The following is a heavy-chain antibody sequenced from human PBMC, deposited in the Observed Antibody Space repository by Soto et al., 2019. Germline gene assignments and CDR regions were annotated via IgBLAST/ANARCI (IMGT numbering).Heavy chain of an antibody. CDR3: AKEGAPPRGWFDP. D-gene: IGHD3-10*01. V-gene: IGHV3-23*01. Sequence: GGSLRLSCAASGFTFSGYAMSWVRRAPGKGLEWVSAISGSGGSTYSANSVKGRSTISRDNSKNTLYLQMNSLRAEDTAVYYCAKEGAPPRGWFDPWGQGTLVTVS. CDR1: GFTFSGYA. J-gene: IGHJ5*02. CDR2: ISGSGGST.